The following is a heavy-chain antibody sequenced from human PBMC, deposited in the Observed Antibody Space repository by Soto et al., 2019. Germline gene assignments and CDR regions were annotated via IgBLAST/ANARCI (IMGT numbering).Heavy chain of an antibody. J-gene: IGHJ4*02. D-gene: IGHD6-13*01. CDR1: GGSISSYC. CDR3: ATWSWGIAFDY. V-gene: IGHV4-59*08. CDR2: IYYSGST. Sequence: QVQLQESGPGLVKPSETLSLTCTVSGGSISSYCWSWIRQPPGKGLEWIGYIYYSGSTNYNPSLKSRVTIPVDTSKNQFSLKLSSVTAADTAVYYCATWSWGIAFDYWGQGTLVTVSS.